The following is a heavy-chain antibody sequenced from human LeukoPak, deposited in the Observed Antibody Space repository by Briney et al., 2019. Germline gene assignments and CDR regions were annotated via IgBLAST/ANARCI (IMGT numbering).Heavy chain of an antibody. V-gene: IGHV4-34*01. J-gene: IGHJ4*02. Sequence: SETLSLTCAVYGGSFSGYYWSWIRQPPGQGLEWIGSIHYSGSTYYNASLTSRVTIFVDTSKNQFSLKLSSVTAADTAVYYCARHYVDKAMGSFDNWGQGTLVTVSS. CDR2: IHYSGST. CDR1: GGSFSGYY. D-gene: IGHD5-18*01. CDR3: ARHYVDKAMGSFDN.